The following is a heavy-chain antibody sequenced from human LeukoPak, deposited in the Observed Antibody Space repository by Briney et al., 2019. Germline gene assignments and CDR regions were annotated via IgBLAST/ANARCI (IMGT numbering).Heavy chain of an antibody. J-gene: IGHJ6*03. Sequence: GESLKISCKGSGYSFTSYWIGWVRQMPGKGLEWMGIIYPGDSDTRYSPSFQGQVTISADKSISTAYLQWSSLKASDTAMYYCARTESMVRGVSGYYYMDVWGKGTTVSVAS. CDR2: IYPGDSDT. CDR1: GYSFTSYW. D-gene: IGHD3-10*01. V-gene: IGHV5-51*01. CDR3: ARTESMVRGVSGYYYMDV.